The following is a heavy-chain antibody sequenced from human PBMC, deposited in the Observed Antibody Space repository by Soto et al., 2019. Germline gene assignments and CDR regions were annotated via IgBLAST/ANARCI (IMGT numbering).Heavy chain of an antibody. D-gene: IGHD1-26*01. CDR2: ISAYNGNT. Sequence: ASVKVSCKASGYTFTSYGISWVRQAPGQGLEWMGWISAYNGNTNYAQKLQGRVTMTTDTSTSTAYMELRSLRSDDTAVYYCARDSGLRVYPYYYYGMDVWGRGTTVTVSS. J-gene: IGHJ6*02. CDR1: GYTFTSYG. CDR3: ARDSGLRVYPYYYYGMDV. V-gene: IGHV1-18*04.